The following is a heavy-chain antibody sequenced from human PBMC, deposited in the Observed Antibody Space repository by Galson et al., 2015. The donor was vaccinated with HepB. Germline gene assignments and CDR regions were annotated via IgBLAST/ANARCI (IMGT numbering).Heavy chain of an antibody. Sequence: SLRLSCAASGFTFSSYAMHWVRQAPGKGLEWVAVISYDGSNKYYADSVKGRFTISRDNSKNTLYLQMNSLRAEDTAVYYCARGDYGGNHEDYWGQGTLVTVSS. J-gene: IGHJ4*02. V-gene: IGHV3-30-3*01. D-gene: IGHD4-23*01. CDR1: GFTFSSYA. CDR2: ISYDGSNK. CDR3: ARGDYGGNHEDY.